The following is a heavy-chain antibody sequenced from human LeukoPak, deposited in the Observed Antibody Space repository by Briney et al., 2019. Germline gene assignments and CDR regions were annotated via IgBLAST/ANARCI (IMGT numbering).Heavy chain of an antibody. CDR3: ARIRGGPIDY. Sequence: PGRSLRLSCAASGFTLSTYAMHWVRQAPRKRLDWVAVISYDGTDTYYADSVKGRFTISRDTSKNSLYVQMNSLRPEDMAVFYCARIRGGPIDYWGQGTLVTVSS. V-gene: IGHV3-30-3*01. J-gene: IGHJ4*02. CDR1: GFTLSTYA. D-gene: IGHD3-16*01. CDR2: ISYDGTDT.